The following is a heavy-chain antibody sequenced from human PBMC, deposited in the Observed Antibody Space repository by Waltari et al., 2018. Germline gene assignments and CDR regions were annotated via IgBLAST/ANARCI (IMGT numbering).Heavy chain of an antibody. CDR1: GFSFDRFD. V-gene: IGHV3-13*01. J-gene: IGHJ4*02. Sequence: EVQLVESGGGLVQSGGSLRLSCAASGFSFDRFDMHWIRKATGKGADWVSGIGITGDTYYPDSVKGRFTISRENAKNSLFLQMNSLRAGDTAVYYCARDVGGAMDWGRGTLVTVSS. CDR3: ARDVGGAMD. CDR2: IGITGDT. D-gene: IGHD3-16*01.